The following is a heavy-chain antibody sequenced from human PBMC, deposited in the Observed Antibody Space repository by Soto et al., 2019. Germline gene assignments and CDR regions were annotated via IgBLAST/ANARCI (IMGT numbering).Heavy chain of an antibody. CDR3: AREYCSSTSCLNWFDP. CDR2: ISSSTI. Sequence: GGSLRLSCAASGFTFSSHSMNWVRQAPGKGLEWVSYISSSTIYYADSVKGRFTISRDNAKNSLYLQMNSLRAEDTAVYYCAREYCSSTSCLNWFDPWGQGTLVTVSS. D-gene: IGHD2-2*01. CDR1: GFTFSSHS. J-gene: IGHJ5*02. V-gene: IGHV3-48*01.